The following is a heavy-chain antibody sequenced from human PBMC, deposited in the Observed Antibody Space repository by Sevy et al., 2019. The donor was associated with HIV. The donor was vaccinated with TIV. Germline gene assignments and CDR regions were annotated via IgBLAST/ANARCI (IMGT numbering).Heavy chain of an antibody. D-gene: IGHD2-15*01. V-gene: IGHV3-9*01. CDR1: GFTFDDYA. CDR3: AKEIEYCSGGSCYPGAFDI. Sequence: GGSLRLSCAASGFTFDDYAMHWVRQAPGKGQEWVSGISWNSGSIGYANSVKGRFTISRDNAKNSLYLQMNSLRAADTALYYCAKEIEYCSGGSCYPGAFDIWGQGTMVTVSS. J-gene: IGHJ3*02. CDR2: ISWNSGSI.